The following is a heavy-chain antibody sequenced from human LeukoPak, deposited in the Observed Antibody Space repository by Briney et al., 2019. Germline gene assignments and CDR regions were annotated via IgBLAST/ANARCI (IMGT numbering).Heavy chain of an antibody. V-gene: IGHV3-23*01. CDR1: GFTFSSYA. J-gene: IGHJ4*02. D-gene: IGHD6-19*01. CDR2: ISGSGGST. CDR3: AKESQWLEEMDY. Sequence: GGSLSLTCAASGFTFSSYAMCGFRQPPARGGAGVSAISGSGGSTYYADPVKGRFTISRDNSKNTLYLQMNSLRAEDTAVYYCAKESQWLEEMDYWGQGTLVTVSS.